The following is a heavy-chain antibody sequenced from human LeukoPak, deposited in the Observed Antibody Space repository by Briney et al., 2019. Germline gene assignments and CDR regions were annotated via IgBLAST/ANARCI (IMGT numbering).Heavy chain of an antibody. D-gene: IGHD6-6*01. CDR3: ASYGIGGSSGRGTDY. Sequence: PGGSLRLSCAASGFTFTGYYMHWVRQAPGQGLEWMGRINPNSGGTNYAQKFQGRVTMTRDTSISTAYMELSRLRSDDTAVYYCASYGIGGSSGRGTDYWGQGTLVTVSS. CDR1: GFTFTGYY. J-gene: IGHJ4*02. V-gene: IGHV1-2*06. CDR2: INPNSGGT.